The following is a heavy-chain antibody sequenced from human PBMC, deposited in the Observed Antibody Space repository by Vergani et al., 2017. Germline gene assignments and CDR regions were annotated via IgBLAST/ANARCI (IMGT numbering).Heavy chain of an antibody. CDR3: ARSSLNYGDYYYGMDV. V-gene: IGHV3-11*05. J-gene: IGHJ6*02. Sequence: VQLVESGGGLVKPGGSLRLSCAASGFTFSDYYMSWIRQAPGKGLEWVSYISSSSSYTNYADSVKGRFTISRDNAKNSLYLQMNSLRAEDTAVYYCARSSLNYGDYYYGMDVWGQGTTVTVSS. CDR2: ISSSSSYT. CDR1: GFTFSDYY. D-gene: IGHD4-17*01.